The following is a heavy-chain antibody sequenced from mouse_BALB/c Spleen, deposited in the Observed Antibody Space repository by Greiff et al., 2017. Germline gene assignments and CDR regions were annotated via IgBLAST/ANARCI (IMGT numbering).Heavy chain of an antibody. J-gene: IGHJ3*01. CDR1: GYTFSSYW. CDR2: ILPGSGST. V-gene: IGHV1-9*01. D-gene: IGHD2-1*01. Sequence: VKLQESGAELMKPGASVKISCKATGYTFSSYWIEWVKQRPGHGLEWIGEILPGSGSTNYNEKFKGKATFTADTSSNTAYMQLSSLTSEDSAVYYCARYYGNNGQFAYWGQGTLVTVSA. CDR3: ARYYGNNGQFAY.